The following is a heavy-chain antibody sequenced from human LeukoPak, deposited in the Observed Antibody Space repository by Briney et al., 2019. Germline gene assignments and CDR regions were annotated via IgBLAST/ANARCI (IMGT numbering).Heavy chain of an antibody. CDR2: IRYDGSNK. D-gene: IGHD6-13*01. CDR1: GFTFSSYG. Sequence: GGSLRLSCAASGFTFSSYGMDWVRQAPGKGLEWVAFIRYDGSNKYYADSVKGRFTISRDNSKNTLYLQMNTLRADDTAVYYCAKDHGSSDWYYFDYWGQGTLVTVSS. J-gene: IGHJ4*02. CDR3: AKDHGSSDWYYFDY. V-gene: IGHV3-30*02.